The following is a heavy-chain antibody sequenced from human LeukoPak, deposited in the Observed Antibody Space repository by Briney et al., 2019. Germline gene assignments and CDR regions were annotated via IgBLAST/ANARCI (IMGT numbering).Heavy chain of an antibody. J-gene: IGHJ4*02. CDR3: ARLAVAGTPNVDY. Sequence: ASVKVSCKASGYTFTGYYMHWVRQAPGQGLEWMGWINPNSGGTNYAQKFQGRVTMTRDTSISTAYMELRSLRSDDTAVYYCARLAVAGTPNVDYWGQGTLVTVSS. CDR1: GYTFTGYY. CDR2: INPNSGGT. V-gene: IGHV1-2*02. D-gene: IGHD6-19*01.